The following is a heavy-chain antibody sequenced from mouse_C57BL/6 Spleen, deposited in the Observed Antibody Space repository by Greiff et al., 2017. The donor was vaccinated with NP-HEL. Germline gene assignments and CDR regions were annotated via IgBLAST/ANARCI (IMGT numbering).Heavy chain of an antibody. CDR2: INPNNGGT. Sequence: EVQLQQSGPELVKPGASVKISCKASGYTFTDYYMNWVKQSHGKSLEWIGDINPNNGGTSYNQKFKGKATLTVDKSSSTAYMELRSLTSEDSAVYYCATYYGSRRIYAMDYWGQGTSVTVSS. J-gene: IGHJ4*01. D-gene: IGHD1-1*01. V-gene: IGHV1-26*01. CDR1: GYTFTDYY. CDR3: ATYYGSRRIYAMDY.